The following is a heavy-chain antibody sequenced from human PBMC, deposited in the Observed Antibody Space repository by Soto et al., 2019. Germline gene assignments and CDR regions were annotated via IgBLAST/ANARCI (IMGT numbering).Heavy chain of an antibody. CDR1: GGSISSGGYY. Sequence: PSETLSLTCTVSGGSISSGGYYWSWIRQHPGKGLEWIGYIYYSGSTYYNPSLKSRVTISVDTSKNQFSLKLSSVTAADTAVYYCATHLVVPAAQVGFDPWGQGTLVTVSS. V-gene: IGHV4-31*03. CDR2: IYYSGST. CDR3: ATHLVVPAAQVGFDP. J-gene: IGHJ5*02. D-gene: IGHD2-2*01.